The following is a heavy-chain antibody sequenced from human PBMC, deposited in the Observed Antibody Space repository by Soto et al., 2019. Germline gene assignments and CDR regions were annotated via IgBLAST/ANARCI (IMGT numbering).Heavy chain of an antibody. Sequence: QVQLVESGGGVVQPGRSLRLSCAASGFTFSSYGMHWVRQAPDKGLEWVAVIWYDGSNKYYADSVKGRFTISRDNSKNTLYLQMNSLRAEDTAVYYCARGLTTNSPGYWGQGTLVTVSS. J-gene: IGHJ4*02. CDR1: GFTFSSYG. CDR3: ARGLTTNSPGY. V-gene: IGHV3-33*01. CDR2: IWYDGSNK. D-gene: IGHD4-17*01.